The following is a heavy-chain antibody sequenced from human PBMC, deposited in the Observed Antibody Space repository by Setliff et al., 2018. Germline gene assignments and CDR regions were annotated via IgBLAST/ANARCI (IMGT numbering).Heavy chain of an antibody. J-gene: IGHJ4*02. V-gene: IGHV3-23*01. CDR3: AKEPIYSGSYYYFDY. CDR1: GFTFSSYA. D-gene: IGHD1-26*01. CDR2: ISGSAQTT. Sequence: PGGSLRLSCAASGFTFSSYAITWVRQAPGKGLEWVSMISGSAQTTYYADSVKGRFTISRDNSKNTVYLQMSSLRAEDTAVYYCAKEPIYSGSYYYFDYWGQGTLVTVSS.